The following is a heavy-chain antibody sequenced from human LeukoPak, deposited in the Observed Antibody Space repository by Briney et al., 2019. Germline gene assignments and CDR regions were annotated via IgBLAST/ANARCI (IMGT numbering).Heavy chain of an antibody. CDR2: IYPGDSDT. V-gene: IGHV5-51*01. CDR3: ASAMDYYYYGMDV. CDR1: GYSFTSYW. Sequence: TGESLKISCKGSGYSFTSYWIGWVRQMPGKGLEWMGIIYPGDSDTRYSPSFQGQVTISAGKSISTAYLQWSSLKASDTAMYYCASAMDYYYYGMDVWGQGTTVTVSS. J-gene: IGHJ6*02.